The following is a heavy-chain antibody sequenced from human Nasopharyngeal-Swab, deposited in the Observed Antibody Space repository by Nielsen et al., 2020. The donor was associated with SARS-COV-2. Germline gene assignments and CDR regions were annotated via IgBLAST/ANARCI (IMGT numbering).Heavy chain of an antibody. J-gene: IGHJ4*02. V-gene: IGHV3-49*02. CDR2: IRSKAYGGTT. D-gene: IGHD3-10*01. CDR3: TRDDYYGSGRPDY. Sequence: VRQMPGKGLEWVGFIRSKAYGGTTECAASVKGRFTISRDDSKSIAYLQMNSLKTEDTAVYYCTRDDYYGSGRPDYWGQGTLVTVSS.